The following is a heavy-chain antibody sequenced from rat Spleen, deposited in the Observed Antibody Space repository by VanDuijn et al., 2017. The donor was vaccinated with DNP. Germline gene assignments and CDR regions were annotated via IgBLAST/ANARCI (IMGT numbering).Heavy chain of an antibody. V-gene: IGHV5S13*01. CDR3: ARGDYGY. J-gene: IGHJ2*01. D-gene: IGHD1-11*01. CDR2: ISTGGGNT. CDR1: GFIFGDYG. Sequence: EVQLVESGGRLVQPGKSLRISCVVSGFIFGDYGMAWVRQAPTKGLEWVASISTGGGNTYYRDSVKGRFTISRDNAKNTQYLQMDSLRSEDTATYYCARGDYGYWGQGVMVTVSS.